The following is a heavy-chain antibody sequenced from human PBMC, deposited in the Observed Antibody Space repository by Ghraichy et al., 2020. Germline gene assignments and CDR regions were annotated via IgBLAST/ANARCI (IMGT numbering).Heavy chain of an antibody. J-gene: IGHJ5*02. V-gene: IGHV3-7*01. Sequence: GGSPRLSCAASGLTFSSHWMSWVRQAPGKGLEWVANIKPDGSGTYYVDSVKGRLTISRDNAKNSLYLQLNSLRAEDTAVYYCAGNTDFRFDPWGQGTLVTVSS. D-gene: IGHD2/OR15-2a*01. CDR2: IKPDGSGT. CDR3: AGNTDFRFDP. CDR1: GLTFSSHW.